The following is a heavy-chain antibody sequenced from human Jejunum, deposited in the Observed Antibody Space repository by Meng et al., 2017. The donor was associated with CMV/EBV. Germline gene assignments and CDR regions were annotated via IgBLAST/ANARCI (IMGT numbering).Heavy chain of an antibody. CDR3: ARDSGGGVNWFDP. J-gene: IGHJ5*02. CDR2: INPSGGTT. Sequence: SGYTFTSYNTHWVRQAPGQGPEWMGIINPSGGTTSYAQEFQGRVTMTRDTSTSTVYMELSSLRSEDTAVYYCARDSGGGVNWFDPWGQGTLVTVSS. D-gene: IGHD3-16*01. CDR1: GYTFTSYN. V-gene: IGHV1-46*01.